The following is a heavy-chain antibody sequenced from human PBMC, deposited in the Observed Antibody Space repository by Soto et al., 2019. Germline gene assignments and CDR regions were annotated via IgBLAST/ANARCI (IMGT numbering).Heavy chain of an antibody. CDR2: INHSGST. CDR1: GGSFSGYY. V-gene: IGHV4-34*01. J-gene: IGHJ4*02. Sequence: SETLSLTCAVYGGSFSGYYWSWSRQPPGKVLEWIGEINHSGSTNYNPSLKSRVTISVDTSKNQFSLKLSSVTAADTAVYYCARGASYRQLVYWGQGXLVTVYS. CDR3: ARGASYRQLVY. D-gene: IGHD6-6*01.